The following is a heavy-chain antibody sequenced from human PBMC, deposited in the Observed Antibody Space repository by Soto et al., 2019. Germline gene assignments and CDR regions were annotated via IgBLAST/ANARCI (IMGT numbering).Heavy chain of an antibody. V-gene: IGHV3-23*01. D-gene: IGHD3-22*01. Sequence: EVQLLESGGGLVQPGGSLRLSCAASGFTFSSYAMSWVRQAPGKGLEWVSAISGSGGSTYYADSVKGRFTTSRDNSKNTLYLQMNSLRAEDTAVYYCAKPPLLYYDSSGYNWGQGTLVTVSS. CDR2: ISGSGGST. CDR1: GFTFSSYA. CDR3: AKPPLLYYDSSGYN. J-gene: IGHJ4*02.